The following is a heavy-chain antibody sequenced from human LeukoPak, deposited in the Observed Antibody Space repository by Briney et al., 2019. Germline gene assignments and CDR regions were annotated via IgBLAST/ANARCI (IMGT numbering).Heavy chain of an antibody. CDR1: VSTLSTYW. J-gene: IGHJ4*02. CDR3: ARETRGAAGSY. V-gene: IGHV3-7*05. D-gene: IGHD3-10*01. Sequence: GGPLRLSCAASVSTLSTYWMAWFRQTPGKGLQWVASLRQSTSESSYLDSVRGRFTISRDNAANSLYLQMNNLRVEDTAVYYCARETRGAAGSYWGQGTLVTVSP. CDR2: LRQSTSES.